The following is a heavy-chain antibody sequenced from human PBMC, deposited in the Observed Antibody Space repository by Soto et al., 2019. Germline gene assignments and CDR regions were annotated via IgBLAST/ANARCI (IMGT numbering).Heavy chain of an antibody. Sequence: QVTLKESGPVLVKPTETLTLTCTVSGFSLSNARMGVSWIRQPPGKALEWLAHIFSNDEKSYSTSLKSRLTISKDTSKSQVVLTMTNMDHVDTATYYCALEPDPLEWLLSPPQRGVWGQGTTVTVSS. D-gene: IGHD3-3*01. CDR3: ALEPDPLEWLLSPPQRGV. CDR2: IFSNDEK. CDR1: GFSLSNARMG. V-gene: IGHV2-26*01. J-gene: IGHJ6*02.